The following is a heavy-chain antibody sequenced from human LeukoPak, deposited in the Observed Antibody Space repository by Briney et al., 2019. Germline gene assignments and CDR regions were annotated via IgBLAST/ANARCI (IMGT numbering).Heavy chain of an antibody. J-gene: IGHJ3*02. V-gene: IGHV4-59*01. CDR3: ARESIYDFWSGPGPYAFDI. D-gene: IGHD3-3*01. CDR1: GGSFSGYY. Sequence: KPSETLSLTCAVYGGSFSGYYWSWIRQPPGKGLEWIGYIYYSGSTNYNPSLKSRVTISVDTSKNQFSLKLSSVTAADTAVYYCARESIYDFWSGPGPYAFDIWGQGTMVTVSS. CDR2: IYYSGST.